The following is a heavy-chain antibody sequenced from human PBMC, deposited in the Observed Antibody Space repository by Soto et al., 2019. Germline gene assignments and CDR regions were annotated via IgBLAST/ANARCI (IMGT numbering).Heavy chain of an antibody. D-gene: IGHD3-22*01. J-gene: IGHJ5*02. V-gene: IGHV1-69*13. CDR1: GGTFSSYA. Sequence: GASVKVSCKASGGTFSSYAISWVRQAPGQGLEWMGGIIPIFGTANYAQKFQGRVTITADESTSTAYMELSSLRSEDTAVYYCARSQGYYDSSGYYYRNWFDPWGQGTLVT. CDR2: IIPIFGTA. CDR3: ARSQGYYDSSGYYYRNWFDP.